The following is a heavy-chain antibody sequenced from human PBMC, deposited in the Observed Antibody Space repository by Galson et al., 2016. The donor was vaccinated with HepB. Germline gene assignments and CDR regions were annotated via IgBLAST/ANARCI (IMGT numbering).Heavy chain of an antibody. V-gene: IGHV1-46*01. J-gene: IGHJ4*02. CDR3: ARGSSWSLYCFDY. D-gene: IGHD6-13*01. CDR2: INPGDGST. Sequence: SVKVSCKASGYTFTPYYMHWVRQAPGQWLEWMGLINPGDGSTSYAQKFQGRVTMTRDTSTSTVYMELSSLTSEDTAVYYCARGSSWSLYCFDYWGQGTLVTVSS. CDR1: GYTFTPYY.